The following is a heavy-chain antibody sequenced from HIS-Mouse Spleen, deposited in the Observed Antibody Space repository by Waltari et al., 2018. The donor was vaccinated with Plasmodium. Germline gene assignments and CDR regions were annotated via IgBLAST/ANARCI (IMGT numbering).Heavy chain of an antibody. D-gene: IGHD1-26*01. V-gene: IGHV4-39*01. Sequence: QLQLQESGPGLVKPSETLSLTCTVSGGSISSSSYYWGWIRQPPGKGLEWIGGIYYSGSTDDNPSLKSRVTISVDTSKSQFSLKLSSVTAADTAVYYCARRGGSYYYFDYWGQGTLVTVSS. J-gene: IGHJ4*02. CDR3: ARRGGSYYYFDY. CDR1: GGSISSSSYY. CDR2: IYYSGST.